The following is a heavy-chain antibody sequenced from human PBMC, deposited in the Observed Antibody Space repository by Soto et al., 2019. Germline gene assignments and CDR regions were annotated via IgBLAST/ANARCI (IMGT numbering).Heavy chain of an antibody. D-gene: IGHD3-22*01. Sequence: SETLSRTCTVSAASISSGVYHWTWIRQHPGKGVEWIGYIESSGSTFFNPSLKSRVAISVDPSKSHFSLNLNSVTAADTAIYYCAGPVNDYDSRGYRTSYFDYWGHGTLVTVSS. CDR1: AASISSGVYH. V-gene: IGHV4-31*02. J-gene: IGHJ4*01. CDR3: AGPVNDYDSRGYRTSYFDY. CDR2: IESSGST.